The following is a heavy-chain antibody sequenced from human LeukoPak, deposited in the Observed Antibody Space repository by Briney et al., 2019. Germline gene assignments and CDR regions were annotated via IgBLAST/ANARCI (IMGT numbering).Heavy chain of an antibody. CDR3: ATIFDH. Sequence: PGGSLRLSCAASVFTVSSNYMSLVRQAPGKGLEWVSRIDTDGGGPRYADSLKGRFTISRDNAKDTLYLQMNSLSAEDTAVYYWATIFDHWGQGIRVTVSS. V-gene: IGHV3-74*01. D-gene: IGHD3-3*01. J-gene: IGHJ4*02. CDR1: VFTVSSNY. CDR2: IDTDGGGP.